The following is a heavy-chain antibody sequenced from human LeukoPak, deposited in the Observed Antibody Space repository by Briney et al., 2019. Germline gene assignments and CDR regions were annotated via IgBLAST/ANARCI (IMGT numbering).Heavy chain of an antibody. V-gene: IGHV1-18*01. Sequence: ASVKVSCKASGYTFTSYGISWVRQAPGQGLEWMGCISAYNGNTNYVQKLQGRVTMTTDTSTSTAYMELRSLRSDDTAVYYCARVYSGYDSAYFDYWGQGTLVTVSS. J-gene: IGHJ4*02. CDR3: ARVYSGYDSAYFDY. CDR2: ISAYNGNT. D-gene: IGHD5-12*01. CDR1: GYTFTSYG.